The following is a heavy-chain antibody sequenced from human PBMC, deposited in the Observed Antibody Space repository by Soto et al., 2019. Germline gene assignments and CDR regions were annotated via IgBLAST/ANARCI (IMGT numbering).Heavy chain of an antibody. V-gene: IGHV3-66*01. CDR1: GFTVSSNY. D-gene: IGHD6-13*01. CDR2: IYSGGST. J-gene: IGHJ6*03. Sequence: EVQLVESGGGLVQPGGSLRLSCAASGFTVSSNYMSWVRQAPGKGLAWVSVIYSGGSTYYADSVKGRFTISRDNSKNTLYLQMNSLRAEDTAVYYCARDKAAAGHYYYYYMDVWGKGTTVTVSS. CDR3: ARDKAAAGHYYYYYMDV.